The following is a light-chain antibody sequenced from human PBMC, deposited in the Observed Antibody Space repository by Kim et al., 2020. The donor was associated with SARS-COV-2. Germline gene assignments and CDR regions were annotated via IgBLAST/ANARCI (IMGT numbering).Light chain of an antibody. Sequence: QPVLTQSSSASASLGSSVKLTCTLSSGHSSYIIAWHQQQPGKAPRYLMKFEGSGSYNKGSGVPDRFSGSSSGADRYLTISNLQSEDEADYYCETWDSSARVFGGGTKLSVL. CDR3: ETWDSSARV. J-gene: IGLJ3*02. CDR2: FEGSGSY. CDR1: SGHSSYI. V-gene: IGLV4-60*03.